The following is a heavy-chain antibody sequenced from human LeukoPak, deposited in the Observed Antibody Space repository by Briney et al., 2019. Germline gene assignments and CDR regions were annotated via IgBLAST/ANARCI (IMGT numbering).Heavy chain of an antibody. V-gene: IGHV3-7*01. Sequence: PGGSLRLSCAASGFTFSNYWMTWVRQAPGKGLEWVANIKQDGSQKYYVDSVKGRFTISRDNAKNSLYLQMNSLRAEDTAVYYCARARWELLGIDYWGQGTLVTVSS. D-gene: IGHD1-26*01. CDR3: ARARWELLGIDY. CDR2: IKQDGSQK. J-gene: IGHJ4*02. CDR1: GFTFSNYW.